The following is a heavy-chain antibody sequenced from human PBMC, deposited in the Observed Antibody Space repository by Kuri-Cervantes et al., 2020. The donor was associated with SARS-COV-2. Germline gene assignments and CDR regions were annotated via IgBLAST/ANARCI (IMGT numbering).Heavy chain of an antibody. V-gene: IGHV3-66*01. J-gene: IGHJ4*02. CDR2: IYSGGST. Sequence: GESLKISCAASGFTVSSNYMSWVRQAPGKGLEWVSVIYSGGSTYYADSVKGRFTISRDNSKNTLYLQMNSLRAEDTAVYYCAKGPPAYFDYWGQGTLVTVSS. CDR1: GFTVSSNY. CDR3: AKGPPAYFDY.